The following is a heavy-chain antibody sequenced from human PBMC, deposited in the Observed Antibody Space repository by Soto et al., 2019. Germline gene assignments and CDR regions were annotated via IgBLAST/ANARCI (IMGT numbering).Heavy chain of an antibody. V-gene: IGHV1-69*13. J-gene: IGHJ4*02. CDR2: IIPIFGTA. CDR1: GGTFSSYA. Sequence: SVKVSCKASGGTFSSYAISWVRQAPGQGLEWMGGIIPIFGTANYAQKFQGRVTITADESTSTAYMELSSLRSEDTAVYYCARGLEMATISPAWYFDYWGQGTLVTVSS. CDR3: ARGLEMATISPAWYFDY. D-gene: IGHD5-12*01.